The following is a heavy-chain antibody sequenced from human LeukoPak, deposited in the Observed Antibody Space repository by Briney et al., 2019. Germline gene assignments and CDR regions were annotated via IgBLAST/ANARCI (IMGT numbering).Heavy chain of an antibody. D-gene: IGHD6-19*01. CDR1: GFTFSSYA. J-gene: IGHJ6*04. Sequence: PGGSLRLSCSASGFTFSSYAMHWVRQAPGKGLEYVSAISSNGGSTYYADSVKGRCTISRDNSKNTLYLQMSSLRAEDTAVYYCVKATSGRLIDYYYGMDVWGKGTTVTVSS. CDR3: VKATSGRLIDYYYGMDV. CDR2: ISSNGGST. V-gene: IGHV3-64D*06.